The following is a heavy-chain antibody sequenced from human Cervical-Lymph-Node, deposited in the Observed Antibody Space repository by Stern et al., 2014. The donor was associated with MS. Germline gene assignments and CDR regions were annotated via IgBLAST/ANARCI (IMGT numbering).Heavy chain of an antibody. V-gene: IGHV3-33*01. CDR2: IWYDGSNK. CDR1: GFTFSSYG. CDR3: ARDLFKAAPDY. Sequence: QVQLVESGGGVVQPWRSLRLSCAASGFTFSSYGMYWVRQAPGKGLGWVAFIWYDGSNKYYADSVKGRFTIARDNSRNTLYLQMNSLSAEDTAVYYCARDLFKAAPDYWGQGTLVTVSS. D-gene: IGHD2-15*01. J-gene: IGHJ4*02.